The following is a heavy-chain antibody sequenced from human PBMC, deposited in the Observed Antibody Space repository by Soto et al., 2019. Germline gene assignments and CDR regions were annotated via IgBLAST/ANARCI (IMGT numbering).Heavy chain of an antibody. D-gene: IGHD6-13*01. CDR3: ARDKPLAAAGTRSQYGMDV. CDR1: GYTFTGYY. V-gene: IGHV1-2*04. CDR2: INPNSGGT. J-gene: IGHJ6*02. Sequence: ASVKVSCKASGYTFTGYYMHWVRQAPGQGLEWMGWINPNSGGTNYAQKFQGWVTMTRDTSISTAYMELSRLRSDDTAVYYCARDKPLAAAGTRSQYGMDVWGQGTTVTVSS.